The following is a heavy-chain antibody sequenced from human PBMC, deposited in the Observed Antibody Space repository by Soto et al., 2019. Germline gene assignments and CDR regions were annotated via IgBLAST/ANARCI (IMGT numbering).Heavy chain of an antibody. CDR2: IYYSGST. D-gene: IGHD1-26*01. Sequence: SETLSLTCTVSVGSISSSSYYWGWIRQPPGKGLEWIGSIYYSGSTYYNPSLKSRVTISVDTSKNQFSLKLSSVTAADTAVYYCARGSHYNFDYWGQGTLVTVSS. CDR1: VGSISSSSYY. CDR3: ARGSHYNFDY. V-gene: IGHV4-39*01. J-gene: IGHJ4*02.